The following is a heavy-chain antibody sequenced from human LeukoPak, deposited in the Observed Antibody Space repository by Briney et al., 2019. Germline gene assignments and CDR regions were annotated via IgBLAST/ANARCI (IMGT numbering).Heavy chain of an antibody. Sequence: GGSLRLSCAASGFTFSSYAMSWVRQAPGKGLEWVSAISGSGGSTYYADSVKGRFTISRDNSKNTLYLQMNSLRAEDTAVYYCAKATGYCSSTSCYMGGFDYWGKGTLVTVSS. V-gene: IGHV3-23*01. CDR2: ISGSGGST. CDR1: GFTFSSYA. J-gene: IGHJ4*02. D-gene: IGHD2-2*02. CDR3: AKATGYCSSTSCYMGGFDY.